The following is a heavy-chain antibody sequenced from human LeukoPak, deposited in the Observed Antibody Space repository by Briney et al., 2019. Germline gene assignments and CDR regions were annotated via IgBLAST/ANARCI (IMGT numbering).Heavy chain of an antibody. CDR1: GFNYNSYT. J-gene: IGHJ6*03. CDR2: ISASRGIT. D-gene: IGHD3-3*01. Sequence: PGGSLRPSCAASGFNYNSYTMNWVRQAPGMGLEWLSYISASRGITYYADSVKGRFTISRDNAKNSLYLQMNSLRAEDTAVYYCVRGSLASGVVVYYYYYLDVWGKGTTVTVSS. V-gene: IGHV3-48*01. CDR3: VRGSLASGVVVYYYYYLDV.